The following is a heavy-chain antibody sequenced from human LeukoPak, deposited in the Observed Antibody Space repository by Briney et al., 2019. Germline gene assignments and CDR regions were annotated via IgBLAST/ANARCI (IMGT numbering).Heavy chain of an antibody. Sequence: SETLSLTCTVSGGSISSSSYYWGWIRQPPGKGLEWIGSIYYSGSTYYNPSLKSRVTISVDTSKNQFSLKLSSVTAADTAVYYCARLGGGGISYYDFWSGSQVAYYFDYWGQGTLVTVPS. V-gene: IGHV4-39*01. CDR2: IYYSGST. J-gene: IGHJ4*02. CDR3: ARLGGGGISYYDFWSGSQVAYYFDY. CDR1: GGSISSSSYY. D-gene: IGHD3-3*01.